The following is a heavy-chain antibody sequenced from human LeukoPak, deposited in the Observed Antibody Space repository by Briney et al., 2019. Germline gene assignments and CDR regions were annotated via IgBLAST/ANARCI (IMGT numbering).Heavy chain of an antibody. CDR2: VNPNTGGT. Sequence: EASVKVSCKASGYTFTSYGISWVRQAPGQGLEWMGWVNPNTGGTNYAPSFHGRVAMTRDTSISTAYMELRGLKSDDAAVYYCARGEWVVRGVIIPPVCGRFDPWGQGTLVTVSS. J-gene: IGHJ5*02. V-gene: IGHV1-2*02. CDR3: ARGEWVVRGVIIPPVCGRFDP. D-gene: IGHD3-10*01. CDR1: GYTFTSYG.